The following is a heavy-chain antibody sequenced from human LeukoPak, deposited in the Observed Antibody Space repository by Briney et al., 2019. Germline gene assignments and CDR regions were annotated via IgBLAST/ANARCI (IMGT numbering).Heavy chain of an antibody. CDR1: GYTLTELS. D-gene: IGHD5-18*01. Sequence: GGSLKVSCKVSGYTLTELSMHWVRQAPGKGLEWMGGFDPEDGETIYAQKFQGRVTMTEDTSTDTAYMELSSLRAEDTAVYYCGTDGPYGYGNFVYWGQGTLVTVSS. V-gene: IGHV1-24*01. CDR2: FDPEDGET. CDR3: GTDGPYGYGNFVY. J-gene: IGHJ4*02.